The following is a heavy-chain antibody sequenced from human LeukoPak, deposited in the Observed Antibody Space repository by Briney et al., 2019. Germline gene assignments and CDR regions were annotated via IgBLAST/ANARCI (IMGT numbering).Heavy chain of an antibody. D-gene: IGHD5-18*01. Sequence: GGSLRLSCAASGFTFSSYWMSWVRQAPGKGLEWVANIKQDGSEKYYVDSVKGRFTISRDNSKNTLYLQMNSLRAEDTAVYYCAGESGYSYGYLDYWGQGTLVTVSS. CDR2: IKQDGSEK. CDR1: GFTFSSYW. CDR3: AGESGYSYGYLDY. J-gene: IGHJ4*02. V-gene: IGHV3-7*01.